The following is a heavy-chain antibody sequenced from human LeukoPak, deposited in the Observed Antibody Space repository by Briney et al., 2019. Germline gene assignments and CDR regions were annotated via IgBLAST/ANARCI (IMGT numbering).Heavy chain of an antibody. CDR1: GGSISSYY. J-gene: IGHJ6*02. V-gene: IGHV4-59*01. CDR3: ARETRNYGMDV. CDR2: IYYSGST. Sequence: SETLSLTCTVSGGSISSYYWSWIRQPPGKGLEWIGYIYYSGSTNYNPSLKSRVTISVDTSKNQFSLRLSSVTAADTAVYYCARETRNYGMDVWGQGTTVTVSS.